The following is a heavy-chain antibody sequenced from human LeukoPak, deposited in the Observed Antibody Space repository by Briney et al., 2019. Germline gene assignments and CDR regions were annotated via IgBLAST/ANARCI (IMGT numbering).Heavy chain of an antibody. V-gene: IGHV1-2*04. CDR1: GYTFTGYY. CDR2: INPNSGGT. J-gene: IGHJ3*02. D-gene: IGHD6-19*01. CDR3: ARDNPGGRAVAPSYAFDI. Sequence: ASVKVSCKASGYTFTGYYMHWVRQAPGQGLEWMGWINPNSGGTNYAQKFQGWVTMTRDTSISTAYMELSRLRSDDTAVYYCARDNPGGRAVAPSYAFDIWGQGTMVTVSS.